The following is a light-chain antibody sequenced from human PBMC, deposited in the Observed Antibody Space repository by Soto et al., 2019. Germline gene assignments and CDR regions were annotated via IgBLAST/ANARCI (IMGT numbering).Light chain of an antibody. CDR2: KAS. Sequence: DIQMTQSPSTLSASVVDRVTITCRASQSISFWLAWYQQKPGTAPKLLIYKASTLESGVPSRFSGSESGTEFTLTISSLQPDDFATYYCQQYNSYSTFGQGTKVDI. CDR3: QQYNSYST. V-gene: IGKV1-5*03. CDR1: QSISFW. J-gene: IGKJ2*01.